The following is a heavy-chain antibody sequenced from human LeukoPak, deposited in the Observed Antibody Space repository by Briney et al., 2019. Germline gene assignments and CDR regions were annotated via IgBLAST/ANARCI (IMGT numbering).Heavy chain of an antibody. CDR3: ARDRYSYGCFDY. CDR2: ISYDGSNK. D-gene: IGHD5-18*01. V-gene: IGHV3-30-3*01. Sequence: GGSLRLSCAASGFTFSSYAMHWVRQAPGKGLEWVAVISYDGSNKYYADSVKGRFTISRDNSKNTLYLQMNSLRAEDTAVYYCARDRYSYGCFDYWGQGTLVTASS. J-gene: IGHJ4*02. CDR1: GFTFSSYA.